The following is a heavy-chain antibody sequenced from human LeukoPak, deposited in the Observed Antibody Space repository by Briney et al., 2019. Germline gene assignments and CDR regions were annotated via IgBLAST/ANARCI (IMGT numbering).Heavy chain of an antibody. J-gene: IGHJ4*02. CDR1: GGTFSSYA. CDR2: IIPIFGTA. Sequence: GASVKVSCKASGGTFSSYAISWVRQAPGQGLEWMGGIIPIFGTANYAQKFQGRVTITADESTSTAYMELSSLRSEDTAVYYCARGGTTYYYDSSEFFRNDYWGQGTLVTVSS. V-gene: IGHV1-69*13. CDR3: ARGGTTYYYDSSEFFRNDY. D-gene: IGHD3-22*01.